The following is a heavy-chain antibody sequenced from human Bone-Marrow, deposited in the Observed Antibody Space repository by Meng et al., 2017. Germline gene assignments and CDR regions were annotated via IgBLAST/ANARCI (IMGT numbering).Heavy chain of an antibody. CDR3: ARDVAYSAFDI. V-gene: IGHV3-7*01. CDR1: GFSFSGSW. D-gene: IGHD2-21*01. Sequence: GESLKISCAASGFSFSGSWMNWVRQAPGKGLDWVASFNPDGSEKHHVDSVKGRFTISRDNAKNSLYLQINSLRVEDTAVYYCARDVAYSAFDIWGQGTMVTVSS. CDR2: FNPDGSEK. J-gene: IGHJ3*02.